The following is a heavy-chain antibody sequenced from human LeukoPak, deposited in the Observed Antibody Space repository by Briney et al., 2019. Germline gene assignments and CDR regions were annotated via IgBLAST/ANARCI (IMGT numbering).Heavy chain of an antibody. CDR2: ISVYNGHT. Sequence: ASVKVSYKASGYTCSSYGVSWVRQAPGQGLEWMGWISVYNGHTNYAQNLQGRVTMTTDTSTSTAYMELRSLRSDDTAVYYCARGGRWELPRPYAFDIWGQGTMVTVSS. J-gene: IGHJ3*02. V-gene: IGHV1-18*01. CDR1: GYTCSSYG. CDR3: ARGGRWELPRPYAFDI. D-gene: IGHD1-26*01.